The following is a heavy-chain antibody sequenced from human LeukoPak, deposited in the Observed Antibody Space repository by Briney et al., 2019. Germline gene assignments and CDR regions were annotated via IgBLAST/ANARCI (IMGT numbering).Heavy chain of an antibody. J-gene: IGHJ4*02. D-gene: IGHD6-13*01. V-gene: IGHV3-30*18. CDR1: GFTFSSYG. Sequence: GGSLRLSCAASGFTFSSYGMHWVRQAPGKGLEWVAVISYDGSNKYYADSVKGRSTISRDNSKNTLYLQMNSLRAEDTAVYYCAKAVSSSFSSPLFDYWGQGTLVTVSS. CDR2: ISYDGSNK. CDR3: AKAVSSSFSSPLFDY.